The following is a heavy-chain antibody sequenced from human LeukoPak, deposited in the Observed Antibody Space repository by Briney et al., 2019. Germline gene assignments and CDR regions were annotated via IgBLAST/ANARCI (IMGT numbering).Heavy chain of an antibody. Sequence: SVKVSCKASVGTFSSYAISWGRQAPGQGLEWMGGIIPIFGTANYAQKFQGRVTITADESTSTAYMELSSLRSEDTAVYYCARAVAGTGTRYYYYGMDVWGQGTTVTVSS. CDR1: VGTFSSYA. J-gene: IGHJ6*02. CDR3: ARAVAGTGTRYYYYGMDV. D-gene: IGHD6-19*01. V-gene: IGHV1-69*13. CDR2: IIPIFGTA.